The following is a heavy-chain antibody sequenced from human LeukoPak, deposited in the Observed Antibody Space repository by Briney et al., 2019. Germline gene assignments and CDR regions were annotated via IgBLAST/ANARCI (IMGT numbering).Heavy chain of an antibody. Sequence: SETLSLTCTVSRVSISSYYRSWIRQPAGKGLEWIGRFYSSGSTNQNPSLKSRVTMSVDTSKNQFSLKLRSVTAADTAMYYCARADSSGYGFDYWGQGTLVTVSS. CDR2: FYSSGST. D-gene: IGHD3-22*01. V-gene: IGHV4-4*07. CDR1: RVSISSYY. CDR3: ARADSSGYGFDY. J-gene: IGHJ4*02.